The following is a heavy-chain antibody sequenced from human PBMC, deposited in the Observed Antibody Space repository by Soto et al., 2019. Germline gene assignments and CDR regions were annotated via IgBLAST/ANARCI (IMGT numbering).Heavy chain of an antibody. CDR2: TYYRSKWYN. CDR3: ARADRFESSGWQYYFDY. CDR1: GDSVSSNSAA. Sequence: PSQTLSLTCAISGDSVSSNSAAWNWIRQSPSRGLEWLGRTYYRSKWYNDYAVSVKSRITINPDTSKNQFSLQLNSVTPEDTAVYYCARADRFESSGWQYYFDYWGQGTLVTVSS. D-gene: IGHD6-19*01. J-gene: IGHJ4*02. V-gene: IGHV6-1*01.